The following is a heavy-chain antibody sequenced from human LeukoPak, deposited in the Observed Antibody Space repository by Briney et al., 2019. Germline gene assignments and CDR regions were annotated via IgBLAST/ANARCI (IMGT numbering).Heavy chain of an antibody. CDR1: GGSFSGYY. V-gene: IGHV4-34*01. CDR2: INHSGST. CDR3: ASHTIAVALYYFDY. D-gene: IGHD6-19*01. Sequence: PSETLSLTCAVYGGSFSGYYWSWIRQPPGKGLEWIGEINHSGSTNYNPSLKSRVTISVDTSKNQFSLKLSSVTAADTAVYYCASHTIAVALYYFDYWGQGTLVTVSS. J-gene: IGHJ4*02.